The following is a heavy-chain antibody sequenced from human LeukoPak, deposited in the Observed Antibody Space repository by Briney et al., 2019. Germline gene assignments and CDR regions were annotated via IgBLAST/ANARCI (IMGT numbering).Heavy chain of an antibody. J-gene: IGHJ3*02. Sequence: ASVKVSSTASGYTFTVYYMHWVRQAPGQGLEWMGWINPNSGGTNYAQKFQGRVTMTRDTSISTAYMELSRLRSDDTAVYYCARDGDAGAFDIWGQGTMVTVSS. V-gene: IGHV1-2*02. CDR1: GYTFTVYY. CDR3: ARDGDAGAFDI. CDR2: INPNSGGT. D-gene: IGHD7-27*01.